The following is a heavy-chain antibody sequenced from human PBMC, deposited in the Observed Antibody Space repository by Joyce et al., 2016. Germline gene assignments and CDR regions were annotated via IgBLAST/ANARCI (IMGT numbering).Heavy chain of an antibody. CDR1: GLTLSNYG. D-gene: IGHD6-25*01. Sequence: QVQLVESGGGVVQPGRSLRLSCAASGLTLSNYGVHWVRQAAGKGLEWVAVISDDGIYKYYADSVKGRFTISRDNSKNTVFLEMNSLRTEDTAVYYCAKILTATYSSGWFLDYWGQGTLVTVSS. V-gene: IGHV3-30*18. CDR3: AKILTATYSSGWFLDY. J-gene: IGHJ4*02. CDR2: ISDDGIYK.